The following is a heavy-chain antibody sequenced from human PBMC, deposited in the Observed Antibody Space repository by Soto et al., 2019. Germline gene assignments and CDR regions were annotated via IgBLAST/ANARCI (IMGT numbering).Heavy chain of an antibody. Sequence: EVQLVQSGGGLVQPGGSLRLSCAASGFTFGDVWMTWIRQAPGKGLQYVGRIKTKADGGTADYAAPVKGRFTISRDDSKNTLYLQMDSLKAEDTGVYYCRTWIAAYYWGQGALVTVSA. D-gene: IGHD5-12*01. CDR2: IKTKADGGTA. CDR3: RTWIAAYY. V-gene: IGHV3-15*01. CDR1: GFTFGDVW. J-gene: IGHJ4*02.